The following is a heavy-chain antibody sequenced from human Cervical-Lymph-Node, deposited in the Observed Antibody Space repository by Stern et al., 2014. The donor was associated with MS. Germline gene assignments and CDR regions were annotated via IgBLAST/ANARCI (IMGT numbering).Heavy chain of an antibody. CDR2: IRGYSSYI. V-gene: IGHV3-21*01. J-gene: IGHJ3*02. D-gene: IGHD3-16*02. CDR1: GFTFSDYS. CDR3: ARERYYDYIWGSYRDAFDI. Sequence: EVQLVESGGGLVKPGGSLRLSCAASGFTFSDYSINWVRQAPGRGLEWVSSIRGYSSYIYYADSVKGRFTISRDNAKNSLYLQMNSLRPEDTAVYYCARERYYDYIWGSYRDAFDIWGQGTMVTVSS.